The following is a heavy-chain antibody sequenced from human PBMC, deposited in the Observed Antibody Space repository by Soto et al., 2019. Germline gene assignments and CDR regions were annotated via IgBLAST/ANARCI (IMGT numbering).Heavy chain of an antibody. CDR1: GYTFTSYY. J-gene: IGHJ4*02. CDR3: ARDAYGVFRGYYDSRGYFDY. Sequence: GASVKVSCKVSGYTFTSYYMHWVRQAPGQGLEWMGIINPSGGSTSYAQKFQGRVTMTRDTSTSTVYMELSSLRSEDTAVYYCARDAYGVFRGYYDSRGYFDYWGQGTLVTVSS. D-gene: IGHD3-22*01. V-gene: IGHV1-46*01. CDR2: INPSGGST.